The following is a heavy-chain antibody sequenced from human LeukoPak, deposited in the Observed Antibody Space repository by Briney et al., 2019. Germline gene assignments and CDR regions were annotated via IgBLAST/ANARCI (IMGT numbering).Heavy chain of an antibody. Sequence: RGESLKISCKGSGYSFTSYWIGWVRQMPGKGLEWMGIIYPGDSDTRYSPSFQGQVTISADKSISTAYLQWSSLKASDTAMYYCARQGDNGGPYYYYYMDVWGKGTTVTVSS. CDR1: GYSFTSYW. CDR3: ARQGDNGGPYYYYYMDV. D-gene: IGHD3-16*01. CDR2: IYPGDSDT. V-gene: IGHV5-51*01. J-gene: IGHJ6*03.